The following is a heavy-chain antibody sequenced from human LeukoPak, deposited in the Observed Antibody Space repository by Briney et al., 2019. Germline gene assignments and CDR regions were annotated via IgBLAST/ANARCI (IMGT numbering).Heavy chain of an antibody. CDR1: GSTFDDYG. CDR3: ARYDYTNYVGYYDH. J-gene: IGHJ4*02. CDR2: INWNGGST. V-gene: IGHV3-20*04. Sequence: GGSLRLSCAASGSTFDDYGMSWVRQAPGKGLEWVSGINWNGGSTHYADSVKGRFTISRDNAKNSLYLQMNSLRAEDTALYYCARYDYTNYVGYYDHWGQGTLVTVSS. D-gene: IGHD4-11*01.